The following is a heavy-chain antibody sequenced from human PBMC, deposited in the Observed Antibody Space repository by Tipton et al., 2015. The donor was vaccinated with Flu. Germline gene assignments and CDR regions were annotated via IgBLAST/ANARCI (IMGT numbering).Heavy chain of an antibody. CDR2: IIPIFGTA. CDR1: GGTFSSYA. CDR3: ARGLSDYHDSSADYYYMDV. V-gene: IGHV1-69*01. Sequence: QVQLVQSGPEVKKPGSSVKVSCKASGGTFSSYAISWVRQAPGQGLEWMGGIIPIFGTANYAQKFQGRVTITADESTSTAYMELSSLRSEDTAVYYCARGLSDYHDSSADYYYMDVWGKGTTVTVSS. D-gene: IGHD3-22*01. J-gene: IGHJ6*03.